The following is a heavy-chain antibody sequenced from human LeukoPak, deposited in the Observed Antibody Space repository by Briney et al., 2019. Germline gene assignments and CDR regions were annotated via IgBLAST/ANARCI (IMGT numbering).Heavy chain of an antibody. CDR2: ISYDGSNK. V-gene: IGHV3-30*14. Sequence: PGGSLRLSCAASGFTFSSYAMHWVRQAPGKGLEWVAVISYDGSNKYYADSVKGRFTISRDNSKNTLYLQMNSLRVEDTAVYYCARAPPLDYWGQGTLVTVSS. J-gene: IGHJ4*02. CDR3: ARAPPLDY. CDR1: GFTFSSYA.